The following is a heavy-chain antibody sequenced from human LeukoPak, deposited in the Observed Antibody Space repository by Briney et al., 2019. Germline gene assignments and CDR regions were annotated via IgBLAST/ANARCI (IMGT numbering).Heavy chain of an antibody. CDR1: GFIFSSYA. D-gene: IGHD4-11*01. CDR3: ARDWSSKYPYYYGMDV. CDR2: ISYDGSNK. Sequence: GGSLRLSCAASGFIFSSYAMHGVRQAPGKGLEWVAVISYDGSNKYYADSVKGRFTISRDNSKNTLYLQMNSLTAEDTAVYYCARDWSSKYPYYYGMDVWGQGTTVTVSS. J-gene: IGHJ6*02. V-gene: IGHV3-30-3*01.